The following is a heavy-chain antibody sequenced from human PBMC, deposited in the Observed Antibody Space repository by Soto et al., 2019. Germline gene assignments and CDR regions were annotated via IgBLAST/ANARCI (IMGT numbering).Heavy chain of an antibody. CDR3: ARGSLY. V-gene: IGHV3-NL1*01. Sequence: GGSLRLSCAASGFTFSSYGMHWVRQAPGKGLEWVAVIYSADNTFYVDSVKGRFIISRGNSKNTVYLQMNSLRADDTAVYYCARGSLYWGQGTLVTVSS. CDR1: GFTFSSYG. J-gene: IGHJ4*01. CDR2: IYSADNT.